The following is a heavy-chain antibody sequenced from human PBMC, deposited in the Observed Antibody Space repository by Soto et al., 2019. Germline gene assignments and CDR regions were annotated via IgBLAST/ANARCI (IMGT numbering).Heavy chain of an antibody. Sequence: ASVKVSCKASGYTFKSYQIYWVRQAPGQRLECMGWINVSNGNTEYSQNFQGRVTITRDTSASTVYMEFNSLRSEDTAVYYGARDTDLTLMTTLDYWGQGTPVTVSS. D-gene: IGHD4-17*01. V-gene: IGHV1-3*01. J-gene: IGHJ4*02. CDR1: GYTFKSYQ. CDR3: ARDTDLTLMTTLDY. CDR2: INVSNGNT.